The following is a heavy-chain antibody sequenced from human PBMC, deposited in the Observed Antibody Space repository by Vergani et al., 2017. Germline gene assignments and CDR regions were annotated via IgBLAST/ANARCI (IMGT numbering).Heavy chain of an antibody. D-gene: IGHD6-6*01. V-gene: IGHV1-69*04. CDR3: ARDGSDGSSIPGNWFDP. Sequence: QVQLVQSGAEVKKPGSSVKVSCKASGGTFSSYAISWVRQAPGQGLEWMGRIIPILGIANYAQKFQGRVTITADKSTSTAYMELSSLRAEDTAVYYCARDGSDGSSIPGNWFDPWGQGTLVTVSS. CDR2: IIPILGIA. CDR1: GGTFSSYA. J-gene: IGHJ5*02.